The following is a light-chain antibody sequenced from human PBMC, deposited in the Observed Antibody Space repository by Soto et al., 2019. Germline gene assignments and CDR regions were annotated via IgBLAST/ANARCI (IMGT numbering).Light chain of an antibody. Sequence: QSALTQPPSAYGSPGQSVTISCTATSSDVGGYNYVSWYQRHPGKAPKLMIFEVSKRPSGVPDRFSGSKSGNTASLTVSGLHAEDEADYYCSSYAGSTNVVFGGGTKLTVL. V-gene: IGLV2-8*01. J-gene: IGLJ2*01. CDR3: SSYAGSTNVV. CDR2: EVS. CDR1: SSDVGGYNY.